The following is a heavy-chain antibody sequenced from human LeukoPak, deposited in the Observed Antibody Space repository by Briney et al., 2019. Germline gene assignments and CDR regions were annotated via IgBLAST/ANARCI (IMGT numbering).Heavy chain of an antibody. V-gene: IGHV1-69*13. D-gene: IGHD3-3*01. J-gene: IGHJ4*02. CDR3: ARSGGYDFWSGPSETGGYFDY. Sequence: SVKVSCKASGGTFSSYAISWVRQAPGQGLEWMGGIIPIFGTANYAQKFQGRVTITADESTSTAYMELSSLRSEDTAVYYCARSGGYDFWSGPSETGGYFDYWGQGTLVTVSS. CDR1: GGTFSSYA. CDR2: IIPIFGTA.